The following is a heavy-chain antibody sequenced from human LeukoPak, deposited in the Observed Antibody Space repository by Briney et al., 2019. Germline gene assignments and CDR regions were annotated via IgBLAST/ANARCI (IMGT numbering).Heavy chain of an antibody. J-gene: IGHJ4*02. CDR3: ARAHMTTVTLGDY. D-gene: IGHD4-11*01. V-gene: IGHV1-2*02. Sequence: GASVKVSCKASGYTFTGYYIHWVRQAPGQGLEWMGWINPNSGVTNYAQKFQGRVTLTRDTPISTAYMEVSRLTSDDTAMYYCARAHMTTVTLGDYWGQGTLVTVSS. CDR2: INPNSGVT. CDR1: GYTFTGYY.